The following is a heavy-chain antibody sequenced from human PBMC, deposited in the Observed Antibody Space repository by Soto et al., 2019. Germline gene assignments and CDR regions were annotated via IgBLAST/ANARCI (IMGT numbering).Heavy chain of an antibody. V-gene: IGHV6-1*01. CDR2: TYYRSKWYN. CDR3: ARDKGPDYYDSSGYNKWYFDY. J-gene: IGHJ4*02. Sequence: SQTLSLTCAISGDSVSSNSAAWNLIRQSPSRGLEWLGRTYYRSKWYNDYAVSVKSRITINPDTSKNQFSLQLNSVTPEDTAVYYCARDKGPDYYDSSGYNKWYFDYWGQGTLVTVYS. CDR1: GDSVSSNSAA. D-gene: IGHD3-22*01.